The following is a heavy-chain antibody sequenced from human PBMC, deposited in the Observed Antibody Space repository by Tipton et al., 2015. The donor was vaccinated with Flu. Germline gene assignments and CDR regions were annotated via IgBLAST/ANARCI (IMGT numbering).Heavy chain of an antibody. Sequence: QLVQSGAEVKKPGASVKVSCKASGYTFTGYYMHWVRQAPGQGLEWMGRINPNSGGTNYAQKFQGRATMTRDTSISTAYMELSRLRSDDTAVYYCARAYYYGSGSYYDYWGQGTLVTVSS. CDR1: GYTFTGYY. D-gene: IGHD3-10*01. V-gene: IGHV1-2*06. CDR2: INPNSGGT. J-gene: IGHJ4*02. CDR3: ARAYYYGSGSYYDY.